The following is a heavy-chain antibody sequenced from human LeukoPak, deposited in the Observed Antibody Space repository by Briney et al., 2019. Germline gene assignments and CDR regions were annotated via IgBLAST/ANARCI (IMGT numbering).Heavy chain of an antibody. CDR2: ITPIFGSA. V-gene: IGHV1-69*13. CDR1: GDSFSSFG. D-gene: IGHD1-1*01. J-gene: IGHJ4*02. CDR3: AREPRLDGGWFFDL. Sequence: ASVKVSCKASGDSFSSFGFNWVRQAPGQGLEWMGRITPIFGSAHYPQRFQGRVTITADESTTTVYMELSILRSEDTALYYCAREPRLDGGWFFDLWGQGTVVTVSS.